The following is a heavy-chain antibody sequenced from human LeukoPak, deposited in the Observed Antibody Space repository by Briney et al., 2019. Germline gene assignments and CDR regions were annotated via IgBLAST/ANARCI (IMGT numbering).Heavy chain of an antibody. CDR1: GFTFSSYS. CDR3: ASGRYSNYLRGDY. V-gene: IGHV3-48*01. CDR2: ISSSSSTI. Sequence: GGSLRLSCAASGFTFSSYSMNWVRQAPGKGLEWVSYISSSSSTIYYADSVKGRFTISRDNAKNSLYLQMNSLRAEDTAVYYCASGRYSNYLRGDYWGQGTLVAVSS. D-gene: IGHD4-11*01. J-gene: IGHJ4*02.